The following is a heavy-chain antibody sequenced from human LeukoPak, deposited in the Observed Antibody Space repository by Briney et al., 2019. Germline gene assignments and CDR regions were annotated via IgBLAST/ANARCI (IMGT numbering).Heavy chain of an antibody. V-gene: IGHV1-69*01. CDR2: IIPIFGTA. Sequence: SCAASGFTFSSYPISWVRQAPGQGLEWMGGIIPIFGTANYAQKFQGRVTITADESTSTAYMELSSLRSEDTAVYYCARGVYGSGFYYFDYWGQGTLVTVSS. D-gene: IGHD3-10*01. CDR1: GFTFSSYP. CDR3: ARGVYGSGFYYFDY. J-gene: IGHJ4*02.